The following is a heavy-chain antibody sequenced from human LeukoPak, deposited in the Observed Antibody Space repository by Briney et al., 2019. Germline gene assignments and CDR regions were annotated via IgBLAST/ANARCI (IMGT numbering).Heavy chain of an antibody. CDR3: ARDLFGSFDY. Sequence: PGGSLRFSCATSGFSFSDMSWIRQAPGKGLEWVANIKQDGSEKYYVDSVKGRFAISRDNAKNSLYLQMNSLRAEDTAVYYCARDLFGSFDYWGQGTLVTVSS. J-gene: IGHJ4*02. V-gene: IGHV3-7*01. CDR1: GFSFSD. CDR2: IKQDGSEK. D-gene: IGHD3-10*01.